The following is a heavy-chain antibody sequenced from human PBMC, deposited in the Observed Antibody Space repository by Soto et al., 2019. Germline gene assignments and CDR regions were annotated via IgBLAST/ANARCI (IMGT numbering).Heavy chain of an antibody. J-gene: IGHJ5*02. Sequence: GGSLRLSCAASGFTFSNYAMSWVRQDPGKGLEWVSAISGSGGSTYYADSVKGRFTISRDNSKNTLYLQMNSLRAEDTAVYYCAKGQRTTTTYGPFDPWGQGTMVTVSS. V-gene: IGHV3-23*01. CDR2: ISGSGGST. CDR3: AKGQRTTTTYGPFDP. D-gene: IGHD1-26*01. CDR1: GFTFSNYA.